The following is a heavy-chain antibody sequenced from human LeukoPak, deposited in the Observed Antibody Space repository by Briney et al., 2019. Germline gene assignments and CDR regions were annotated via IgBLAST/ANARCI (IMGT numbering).Heavy chain of an antibody. CDR3: ARAPTVVTYFDY. CDR1: GVSISSYY. CDR2: IYYSGST. Sequence: SETLSLTCTVSGVSISSYYWSWVRQPPGKGLEWVGYIYYSGSTNYNPSLKSRVTISVDTSKNQFSLKLSSVTAADTAVYYCARAPTVVTYFDYWGQGTLVTVSS. V-gene: IGHV4-59*12. D-gene: IGHD4-23*01. J-gene: IGHJ4*02.